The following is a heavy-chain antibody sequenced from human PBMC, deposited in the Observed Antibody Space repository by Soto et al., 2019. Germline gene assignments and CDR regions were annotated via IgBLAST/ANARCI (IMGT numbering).Heavy chain of an antibody. CDR2: ITSGSDYI. D-gene: IGHD3-9*01. Sequence: GGSLRLSCAASGFAFSSYTMNWVRQAPGKGLEWVAFITSGSDYIYYADSVKGRFTISRDDANNSLFLQMSSLRAEDTAVYYCTREHVVTIFRRGQRGSFDNWSQGTLVTVSS. J-gene: IGHJ4*02. CDR1: GFAFSSYT. CDR3: TREHVVTIFRRGQRGSFDN. V-gene: IGHV3-21*01.